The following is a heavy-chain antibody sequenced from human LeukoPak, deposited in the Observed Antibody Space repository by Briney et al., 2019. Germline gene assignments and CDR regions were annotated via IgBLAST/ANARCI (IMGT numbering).Heavy chain of an antibody. CDR2: ISSSSSYI. CDR1: GFTFSSYS. CDR3: ARVIAAAGIDY. V-gene: IGHV3-21*01. J-gene: IGHJ4*02. D-gene: IGHD6-13*01. Sequence: GGSLRLSCASSGFTFSSYSMNWVRQAPGKGLEWVPSISSSSSYIYYADSVKGRFTISRDNAKNSLYLQMNSLRAEDTAVYYCARVIAAAGIDYWGQGTLVTVSS.